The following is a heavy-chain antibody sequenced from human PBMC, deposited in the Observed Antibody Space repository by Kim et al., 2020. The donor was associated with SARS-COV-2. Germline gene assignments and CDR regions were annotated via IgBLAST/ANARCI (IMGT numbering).Heavy chain of an antibody. D-gene: IGHD3-22*01. CDR3: TRDRNWRDSHLGNGSSCDY. J-gene: IGHJ4*02. CDR1: GFTFGDYA. V-gene: IGHV3-49*04. Sequence: GGSLRLSCTASGFTFGDYAMSWVRQAPGKGLEWVGFIRSKAYGGTTEYAASVKGRFTISRDDSKSIAYLQMNSLKTEDTAVYYCTRDRNWRDSHLGNGSSCDYWGQGTLVTVSS. CDR2: IRSKAYGGTT.